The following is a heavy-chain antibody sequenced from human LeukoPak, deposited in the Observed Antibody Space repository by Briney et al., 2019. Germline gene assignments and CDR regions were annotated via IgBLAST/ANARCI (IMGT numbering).Heavy chain of an antibody. D-gene: IGHD3-22*01. CDR2: ISSSGSTI. CDR1: GFTFSDYY. Sequence: GGSLTLSCAASGFTFSDYYMSWIRQAPGKGLEWVSYISSSGSTIYYADSVKGRFTISRDNAKNSLYLQMNSLRAEDTAVYYCAKDRPENYDRSGISHMDVWGKATTVTVSS. J-gene: IGHJ6*03. V-gene: IGHV3-11*01. CDR3: AKDRPENYDRSGISHMDV.